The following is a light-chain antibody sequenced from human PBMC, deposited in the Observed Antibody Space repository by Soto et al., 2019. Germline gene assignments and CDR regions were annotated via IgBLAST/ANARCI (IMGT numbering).Light chain of an antibody. CDR1: QSVSSSY. V-gene: IGKV3-20*01. Sequence: EIVLTQSPGTLSLSPGERATLSCRASQSVSSSYLAWYQQKPGQAPRLLIYGASSRATGIPDRFSGSGSGTAFTLIISRLEPEDFAVYYCQQYGSSPPITFDQGTRLEIK. J-gene: IGKJ5*01. CDR3: QQYGSSPPIT. CDR2: GAS.